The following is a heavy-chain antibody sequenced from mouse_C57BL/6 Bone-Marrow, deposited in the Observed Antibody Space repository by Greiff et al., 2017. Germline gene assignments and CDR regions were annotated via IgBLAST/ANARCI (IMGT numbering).Heavy chain of an antibody. CDR1: GYTFTSYW. D-gene: IGHD1-1*01. CDR2: IDPSDSYT. CDR3: AREGITTVVAPLDFDV. Sequence: VQLQQSGAELVKPGASVKLSCKASGYTFTSYWMQWVKQRPGQGLEWIGEIDPSDSYTNYNQKFKGKATLTVDTSSSTAYIQLSSLTSEDSAVYYCAREGITTVVAPLDFDVWGTGTTVTVSS. J-gene: IGHJ1*03. V-gene: IGHV1-50*01.